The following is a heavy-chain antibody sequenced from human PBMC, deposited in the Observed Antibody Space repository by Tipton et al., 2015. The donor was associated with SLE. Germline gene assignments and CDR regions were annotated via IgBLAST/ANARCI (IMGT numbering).Heavy chain of an antibody. Sequence: TLSPTCTVSGGSISSYYWSWIRQPPGKGLEWIGYIYYSGSTNNNPSLKSRVTISVDTSKNQFSLKLSSVTAADTAVYYCAGTYYDFWSGYLLYWGQGTLVTVSS. J-gene: IGHJ4*02. CDR2: IYYSGST. D-gene: IGHD3-3*01. V-gene: IGHV4-59*01. CDR3: AGTYYDFWSGYLLY. CDR1: GGSISSYY.